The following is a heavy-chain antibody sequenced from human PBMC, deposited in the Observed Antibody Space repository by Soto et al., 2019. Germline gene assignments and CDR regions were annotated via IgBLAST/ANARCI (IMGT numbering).Heavy chain of an antibody. J-gene: IGHJ6*03. CDR1: GFTFSSYA. V-gene: IGHV3-23*01. D-gene: IGHD6-6*01. CDR2: ISASGGST. CDR3: AKCGISSEYYYYMDV. Sequence: EVQLLESGGDLIQPGGSLRLSCAASGFTFSSYAMSWVRQAPGKWLEWVSSISASGGSTYYADSVKGRFAISRDNSKNTLYLQMNSLRAEDTAVYYCAKCGISSEYYYYMDVWGKGTTVTVSS.